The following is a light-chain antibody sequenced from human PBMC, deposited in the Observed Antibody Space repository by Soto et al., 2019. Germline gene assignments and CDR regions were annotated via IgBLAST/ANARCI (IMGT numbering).Light chain of an antibody. CDR1: SSNIGGNS. CDR3: GSWDSSLSAYV. V-gene: IGLV1-51*01. J-gene: IGLJ1*01. CDR2: DDN. Sequence: LTQPPYVSAAPGQKFTISCSGSSSNIGGNSVSWYQQLPGTAPKLLIYDDNKRPSGIPDRFSGSKYGTSATLGITGFQTGDEADYYCGSWDSSLSAYVFGTGTKVTVL.